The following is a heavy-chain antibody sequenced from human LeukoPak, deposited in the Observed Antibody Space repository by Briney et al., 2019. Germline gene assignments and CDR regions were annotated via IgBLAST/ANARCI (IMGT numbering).Heavy chain of an antibody. D-gene: IGHD3-3*01. CDR3: ARERFFEPRYFDY. V-gene: IGHV4-30-4*01. J-gene: IGHJ4*02. Sequence: PSETLSLTCTVSGGSINSDNYYWSWIRQPPGKGLEWVGYIYYSGSTFYNPSLKSRLTISVDTSKNQFSLKLSSVTAADTAVYYCARERFFEPRYFDYWGQGTLVTVSS. CDR2: IYYSGST. CDR1: GGSINSDNYY.